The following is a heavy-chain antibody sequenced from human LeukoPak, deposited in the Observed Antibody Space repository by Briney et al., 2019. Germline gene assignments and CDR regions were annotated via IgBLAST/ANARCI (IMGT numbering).Heavy chain of an antibody. CDR2: ISGSGGST. V-gene: IGHV3-23*01. CDR1: GFTFSSYA. Sequence: GGSLRLSCAASGFTFSSYAMSWVRQAPGKGLERVSAISGSGGSTYYAESVKGRFTISRDNSKNTLYLQMNSLRAEDTAVYYCAKCVDDFYYYGMDVWGKGTTVTVSS. CDR3: AKCVDDFYYYGMDV. J-gene: IGHJ6*04.